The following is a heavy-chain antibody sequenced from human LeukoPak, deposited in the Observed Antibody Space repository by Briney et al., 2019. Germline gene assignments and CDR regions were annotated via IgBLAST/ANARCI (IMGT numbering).Heavy chain of an antibody. CDR3: ATDFWSGYEKYFQH. Sequence: ASVKVSCKASGYTFSRYGISWVRQAPGKGLEWMGGFDPEDGETIYAQKFQGRVTMTEDTSTDTAYMELSSLRSEDTAVYYCATDFWSGYEKYFQHWGQGTLVTVSS. CDR1: GYTFSRYG. CDR2: FDPEDGET. D-gene: IGHD3-3*01. V-gene: IGHV1-24*01. J-gene: IGHJ1*01.